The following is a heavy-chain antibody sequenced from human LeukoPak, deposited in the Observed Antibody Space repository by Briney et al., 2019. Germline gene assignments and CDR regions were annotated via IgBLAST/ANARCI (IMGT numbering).Heavy chain of an antibody. CDR2: MNPNSGNT. CDR3: ARGPRNYYGSGSYYMDV. D-gene: IGHD3-10*01. Sequence: GASVKVSYKASGYTFTSYDINWVRQATGQGLEWMGWMNPNSGNTGYAQKFQGRVTITRNTSISTAYMELSSLRSEDTAVYYCARGPRNYYGSGSYYMDVWGKGTTVTVSS. V-gene: IGHV1-8*03. CDR1: GYTFTSYD. J-gene: IGHJ6*03.